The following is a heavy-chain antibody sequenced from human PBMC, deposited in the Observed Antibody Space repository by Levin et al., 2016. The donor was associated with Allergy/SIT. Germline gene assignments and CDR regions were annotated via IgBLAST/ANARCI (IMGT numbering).Heavy chain of an antibody. D-gene: IGHD2-8*01. CDR2: ISPSTNNT. Sequence: ASVKVSCKASGYTLTTYGITWVRLAPGQGLEWLGWISPSTNNTHYAQRFQDRVTMTTDTSTSTAFLELRSLRSDDTAVYFCARCLLGFAIVPNAVNWFDPWGQGTLVTVSS. V-gene: IGHV1-18*01. CDR3: ARCLLGFAIVPNAVNWFDP. J-gene: IGHJ5*02. CDR1: GYTLTTYG.